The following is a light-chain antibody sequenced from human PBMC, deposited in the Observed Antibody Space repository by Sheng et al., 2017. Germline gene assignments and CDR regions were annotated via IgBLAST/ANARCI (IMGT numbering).Light chain of an antibody. J-gene: IGKJ1*01. CDR1: QSVSTK. V-gene: IGKV3-15*01. Sequence: EIVMTQSPATLSVSPGERATISCRASQSVSTKLAWYQQKPGQAPRFLIYGASTRATGIPARFSGSGSGTEFTLTITSLQSEDFAIYYCQQYNKWPRTFGQGTKVEIK. CDR2: GAS. CDR3: QQYNKWPRT.